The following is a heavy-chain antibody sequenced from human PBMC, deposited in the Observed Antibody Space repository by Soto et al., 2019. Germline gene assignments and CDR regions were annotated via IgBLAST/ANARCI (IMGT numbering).Heavy chain of an antibody. CDR2: IFDSGST. CDR3: AREIMPLTNDWYFDL. Sequence: QVQLQESGPGLVKPSETLSLTCTVSGGSISGGVHSWSWIRQPPGKGLEWIGHIFDSGSTYYNPSLKSRLTISVDTSKNQFSLRLSSVPAADTAVYYWAREIMPLTNDWYFDLWGRGTLVTVSS. CDR1: GGSISGGVHS. V-gene: IGHV4-30-4*01. J-gene: IGHJ2*01. D-gene: IGHD2-8*01.